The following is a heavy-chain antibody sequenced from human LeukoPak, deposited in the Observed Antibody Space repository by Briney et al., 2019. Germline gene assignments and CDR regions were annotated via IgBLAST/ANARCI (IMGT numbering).Heavy chain of an antibody. V-gene: IGHV1-18*01. Sequence: ASVKVSCKASGYTFTSYGVSWVRQAPGQGLEWMGWISAHNGHTNYAQKLQGRVTMTTDTSTSTAYMELRSLRSDDTAVYYCARSGRSGXYGSVDXWGXXTXVXVSS. J-gene: IGHJ5*01. CDR1: GYTFTSYG. D-gene: IGHD3-10*01. CDR2: ISAHNGHT. CDR3: ARSGRSGXYGSVDX.